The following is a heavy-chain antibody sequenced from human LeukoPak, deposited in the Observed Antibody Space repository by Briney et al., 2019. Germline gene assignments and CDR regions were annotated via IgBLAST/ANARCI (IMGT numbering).Heavy chain of an antibody. CDR2: TNPSSGGT. CDR1: GYTFTGYY. Sequence: GASVKVSCKASGYTFTGYYMHWVRQAPGQGLEWMGWTNPSSGGTSYAQKFQGRVTMTRDTSVTTAYMELSRLRSDDTAVYYCARYSGYDEPFEYWGQGTLVTVSS. V-gene: IGHV1-2*02. J-gene: IGHJ4*02. CDR3: ARYSGYDEPFEY. D-gene: IGHD5-12*01.